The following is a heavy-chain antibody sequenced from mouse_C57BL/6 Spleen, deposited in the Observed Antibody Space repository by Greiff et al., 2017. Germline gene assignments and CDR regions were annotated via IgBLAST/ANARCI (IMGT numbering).Heavy chain of an antibody. J-gene: IGHJ4*01. D-gene: IGHD1-2*01. CDR3: ARHPYGRDDDMGD. CDR2: ISSGGSYT. CDR1: GFTFSSYG. V-gene: IGHV5-6*01. Sequence: EVQLVESGGDLVKPGGSLKLSCAASGFTFSSYGMSWVRQTPDKRLEWVATISSGGSYTYYPDSVKGRFTISRDNAKNTLYLQMSSLKSEDTAMYYCARHPYGRDDDMGDWGQGTTVTVSS.